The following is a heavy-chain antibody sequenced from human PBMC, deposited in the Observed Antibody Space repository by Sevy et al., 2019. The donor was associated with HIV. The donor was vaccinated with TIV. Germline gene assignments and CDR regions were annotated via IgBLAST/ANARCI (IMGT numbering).Heavy chain of an antibody. J-gene: IGHJ3*02. CDR2: IYPSDSDT. D-gene: IGHD6-13*01. V-gene: IGHV5-51*01. CDR1: GYSFSNYW. Sequence: GESRKISCKGSGYSFSNYWIGWVRQMPGKGLEWMGIIYPSDSDTRYSPPFQGQVTISADKSIYTAYLQWSSLKASDTAMYYCASAYSSSWHYAFDIWGQGTMVTVSS. CDR3: ASAYSSSWHYAFDI.